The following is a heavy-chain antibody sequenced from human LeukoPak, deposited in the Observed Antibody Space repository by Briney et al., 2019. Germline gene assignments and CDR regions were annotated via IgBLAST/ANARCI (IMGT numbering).Heavy chain of an antibody. CDR3: ARQDQGGPDY. CDR1: GGSISSYY. CDR2: IYYSGST. V-gene: IGHV4-59*08. Sequence: SETLSLTCTVSGGSISSYYWSWIRQPPGKGLEWIGYIYYSGSTNYNPSLKSRVTISVDTSKNQFSLKLSSVTAADTAVYYCARQDQGGPDYWGQGTLVTVSS. J-gene: IGHJ4*02. D-gene: IGHD2-2*01.